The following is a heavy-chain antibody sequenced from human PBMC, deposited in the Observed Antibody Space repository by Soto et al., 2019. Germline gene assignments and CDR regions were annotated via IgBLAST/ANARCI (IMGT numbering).Heavy chain of an antibody. CDR3: ARGGPDCGLDY. CDR2: INHSGST. D-gene: IGHD2-21*01. V-gene: IGHV4-34*01. J-gene: IGHJ4*02. CDR1: GGSFSGYY. Sequence: SETLSLTCAVYGGSFSGYYWSWIRQPPGKGLEWIGEINHSGSTNYNPSLKSRVTISVDTSKNQFSLKLSSVTAADTAVYYWARGGPDCGLDYWGQGTLVTVSS.